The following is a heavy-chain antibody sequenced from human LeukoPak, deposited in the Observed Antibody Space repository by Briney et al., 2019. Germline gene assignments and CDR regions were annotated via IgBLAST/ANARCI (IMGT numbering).Heavy chain of an antibody. J-gene: IGHJ4*02. V-gene: IGHV3-23*01. CDR1: GFTFSSYA. D-gene: IGHD6-13*01. CDR3: AKVPGYSSSWYDY. CDR2: ISGSGGST. Sequence: GGSLKLSCAASGFTFSSYAMSWVRQAPGKGLEWVSAISGSGGSTYYADSVKGRFTISRDNSKNTLYLQMNSLRAEDTAVYYCAKVPGYSSSWYDYWGQGTLVTVSS.